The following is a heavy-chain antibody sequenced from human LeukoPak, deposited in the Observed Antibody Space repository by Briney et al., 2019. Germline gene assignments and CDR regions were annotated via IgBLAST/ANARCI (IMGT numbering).Heavy chain of an antibody. J-gene: IGHJ4*02. Sequence: SQTLSLTCTVSGGSISSGGYYWSWIRQHPGKGLEWIGYIYYSGSTYYNPSLKSRVTISVDTSKNQFSLKLSPVTAADTAVYYCARTLIWFGEFYFDYWGQGTLVTVSS. CDR2: IYYSGST. V-gene: IGHV4-31*03. D-gene: IGHD3-10*01. CDR1: GGSISSGGYY. CDR3: ARTLIWFGEFYFDY.